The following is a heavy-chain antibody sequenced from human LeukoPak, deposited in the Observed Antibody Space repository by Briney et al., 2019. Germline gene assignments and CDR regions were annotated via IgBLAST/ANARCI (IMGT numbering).Heavy chain of an antibody. D-gene: IGHD3-22*01. J-gene: IGHJ4*02. V-gene: IGHV3-30*18. CDR2: IAYDGSNK. Sequence: GGSLRLSCAASGFTFSSYGMHWVRQPPGKGLEWVSVIAYDGSNKYSADSLKGRFTISRDNSNNTVYLQMNSLRAEDTAIYYCAKYSRAGAYDRHNEIDYWGQGALVTVSS. CDR3: AKYSRAGAYDRHNEIDY. CDR1: GFTFSSYG.